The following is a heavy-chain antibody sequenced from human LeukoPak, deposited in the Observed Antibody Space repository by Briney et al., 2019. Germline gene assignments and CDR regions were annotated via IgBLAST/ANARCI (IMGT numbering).Heavy chain of an antibody. J-gene: IGHJ4*02. Sequence: PGGSMRLSCAASGFTFNDYYMSCLRPAPGRGLWCVSYMGGSGGFTTSYAVSVKVRFTISRDDAKNLLYLQMHNQRSEDTAVYSCARDTVYGNHCFHNWGQGILVTVSS. V-gene: IGHV3-11*01. D-gene: IGHD4-11*01. CDR2: MGGSGGFTT. CDR1: GFTFNDYY. CDR3: ARDTVYGNHCFHN.